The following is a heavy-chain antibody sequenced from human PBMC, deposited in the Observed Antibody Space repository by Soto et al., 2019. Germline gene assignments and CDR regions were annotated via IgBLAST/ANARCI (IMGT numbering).Heavy chain of an antibody. D-gene: IGHD5-18*01. CDR1: GGTFSRFS. J-gene: IGHJ3*02. Sequence: QVQLVQSGAEVKKPGSSVKVSCKASGGTFSRFSFNWVRQAPGQGLEWMGGIMPMFGPEKYAQKFQNKVTLTADESTGTAYMELSRLTSKDTAVYYCAIASRYRVDAFDIWGQGTLVTVSS. CDR3: AIASRYRVDAFDI. CDR2: IMPMFGPE. V-gene: IGHV1-69*12.